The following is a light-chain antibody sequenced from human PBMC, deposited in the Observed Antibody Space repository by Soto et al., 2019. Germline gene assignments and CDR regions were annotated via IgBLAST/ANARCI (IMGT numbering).Light chain of an antibody. CDR1: SSNIGAGYD. CDR3: QSYDSSLITDV. J-gene: IGLJ1*01. Sequence: QSVPTQPPSVSGAPGQRVTISCTGSSSNIGAGYDVHWYQRLPGTAPKLLIYGNTNRPSGVPDRFSGSKSDTSASLAITGLQAEDEADYYCQSYDSSLITDVFGTGTKVTVL. V-gene: IGLV1-40*01. CDR2: GNT.